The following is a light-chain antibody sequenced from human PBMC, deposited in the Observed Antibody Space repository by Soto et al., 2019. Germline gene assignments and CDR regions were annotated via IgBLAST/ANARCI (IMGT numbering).Light chain of an antibody. Sequence: DIQMTQSPSSLSASVGDRVTITCRASQIINTYLNWYQQKPGKPPKLLIFGASSLRSGVPSRFSGTGSGTDFTLTINSLQPDDFATYYCQQSYSSLYTFGQWTKLEIK. CDR1: QIINTY. CDR3: QQSYSSLYT. CDR2: GAS. J-gene: IGKJ2*01. V-gene: IGKV1-39*01.